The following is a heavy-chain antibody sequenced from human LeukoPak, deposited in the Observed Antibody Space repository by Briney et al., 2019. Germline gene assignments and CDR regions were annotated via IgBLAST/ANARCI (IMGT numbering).Heavy chain of an antibody. D-gene: IGHD4-17*01. J-gene: IGHJ5*02. CDR1: GGTFSSYA. CDR3: ARDLDYGDYSALNWFDP. CDR2: IIPIFGTA. Sequence: ASVKVSCKASGGTFSSYAISWVRQAPGQGLEWMGRIIPIFGTANYAQKFQGRVTITTDESTSTASMELSSLRSEDTAVYYCARDLDYGDYSALNWFDPWGQGTLVTVSS. V-gene: IGHV1-69*05.